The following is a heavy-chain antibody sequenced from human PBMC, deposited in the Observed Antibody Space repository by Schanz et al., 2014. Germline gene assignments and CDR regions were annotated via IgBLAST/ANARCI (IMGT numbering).Heavy chain of an antibody. D-gene: IGHD1-1*01. CDR2: ISGSGGST. CDR1: GFTFSSYG. CDR3: ARGTDWNLHY. V-gene: IGHV3-23*04. J-gene: IGHJ4*02. Sequence: VQLVESGGGLVKPGRSLRLSCAASGFTFSSYGMHWVRQAPGKGLEWVSGISGSGGSTYYADSVKGRFTISRDNSKNTLYLQMNSLRAGDTAVYYCARGTDWNLHYWGQGALVTVSS.